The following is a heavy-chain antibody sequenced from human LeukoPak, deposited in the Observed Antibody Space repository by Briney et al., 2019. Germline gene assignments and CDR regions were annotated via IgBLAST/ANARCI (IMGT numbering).Heavy chain of an antibody. Sequence: PSETLSLTCTVSNGSVTNSDYYWGWIRQPPGKGLEWIGSIYYGGVTHYNPSLKSRLTISIDTPNNQFSLELASVTAADTAVYYCGRDPAAVPAGFWGHGILVTVSS. CDR2: IYYGGVT. CDR1: NGSVTNSDYY. CDR3: GRDPAAVPAGF. V-gene: IGHV4-39*07. D-gene: IGHD2-2*01. J-gene: IGHJ4*01.